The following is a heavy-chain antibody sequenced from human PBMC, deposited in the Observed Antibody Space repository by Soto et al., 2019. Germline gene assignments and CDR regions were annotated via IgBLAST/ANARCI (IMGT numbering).Heavy chain of an antibody. CDR3: ARVRGNSYRYYYYYGMDV. J-gene: IGHJ6*02. D-gene: IGHD1-26*01. Sequence: TLSLTCAVYGGSFSGYYWSWIRQPPGKGLEWIGEINHSGSTNYNPSLKSRVTISVDTSKNQFSLKLSSVTAADTAVYYCARVRGNSYRYYYYYGMDVWGQGTTVTVS. V-gene: IGHV4-34*01. CDR1: GGSFSGYY. CDR2: INHSGST.